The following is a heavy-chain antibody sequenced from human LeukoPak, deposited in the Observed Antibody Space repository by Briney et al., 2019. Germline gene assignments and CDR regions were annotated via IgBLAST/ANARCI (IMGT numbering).Heavy chain of an antibody. D-gene: IGHD6-19*01. V-gene: IGHV1-8*01. CDR1: GYTFTSYD. J-gene: IGHJ4*02. CDR2: MNPNSGNT. Sequence: ASVKVSCKASGYTFTSYDINWVRQATGQGLEWMGWMNPNSGNTGYAQKFQGRVTMTRNTSISTAYMELSSLRSEDTAVYYCARGLGGYSSGWYPSPDYWGQGTLVTVSS. CDR3: ARGLGGYSSGWYPSPDY.